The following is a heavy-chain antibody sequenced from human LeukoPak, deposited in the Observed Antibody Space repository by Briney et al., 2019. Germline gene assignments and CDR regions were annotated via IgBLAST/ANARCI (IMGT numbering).Heavy chain of an antibody. CDR1: GGSISSYY. CDR2: IYYSGST. CDR3: ARVESDDYNQSWFDP. Sequence: SETLSLTCTVSGGSISSYYWSWIRQPPGKGLECIGYIYYSGSTNYNPSLKSRATISVDTSKNQFSLTLTSVTAADTAVYYCARVESDDYNQSWFDPWGQGTLVTVSS. V-gene: IGHV4-59*01. D-gene: IGHD5-24*01. J-gene: IGHJ5*02.